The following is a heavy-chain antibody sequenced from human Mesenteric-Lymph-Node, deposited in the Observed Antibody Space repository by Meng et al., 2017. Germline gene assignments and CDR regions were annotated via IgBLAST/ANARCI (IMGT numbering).Heavy chain of an antibody. CDR3: ARDRTTGRYFDY. CDR2: IYYSGST. V-gene: IGHV4-30-4*01. J-gene: IGHJ4*02. CDR1: GGSISSGDYY. D-gene: IGHD4-11*01. Sequence: QVELQESGPGRVKPSQTLSLTCTVSGGSISSGDYYWSWIRQPPGKGLEWIGYIYYSGSTYYNPSLKSRVTISVDTSKNQFSLKLSSVTAADTAVYYCARDRTTGRYFDYWGQGTLVTVSS.